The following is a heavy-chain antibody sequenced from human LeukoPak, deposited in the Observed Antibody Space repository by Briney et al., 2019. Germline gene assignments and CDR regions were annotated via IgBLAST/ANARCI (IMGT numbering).Heavy chain of an antibody. V-gene: IGHV4-4*07. Sequence: SETLSLTCTVAGASIRNYYWSWIRQPAGKGLEWIGRIVPSGNTNYNPSLKSRVTMSVDTSKNQFSLKLNSVTAADTAVYYCAKEGAASGPDFDYWCQGTLVIVSS. CDR3: AKEGAASGPDFDY. D-gene: IGHD6-13*01. CDR1: GASIRNYY. CDR2: IVPSGNT. J-gene: IGHJ4*02.